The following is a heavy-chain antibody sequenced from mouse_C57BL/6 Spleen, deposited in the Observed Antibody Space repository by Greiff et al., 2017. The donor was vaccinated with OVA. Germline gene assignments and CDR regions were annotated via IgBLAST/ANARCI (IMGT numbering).Heavy chain of an antibody. J-gene: IGHJ2*01. CDR2: ISYDGSN. V-gene: IGHV3-6*01. D-gene: IGHD1-1*01. CDR1: GYSITSGYY. CDR3: ASLINPLYYFDY. Sequence: VQLKESGPGLVKPSQSLSLTCSVTGYSITSGYYWNWIRQFPGNKLEWMGYISYDGSNNYNPSLKNRISITRDTSKNQFFLKLNSVTTEDTATYYCASLINPLYYFDYWGQGTTLTVSS.